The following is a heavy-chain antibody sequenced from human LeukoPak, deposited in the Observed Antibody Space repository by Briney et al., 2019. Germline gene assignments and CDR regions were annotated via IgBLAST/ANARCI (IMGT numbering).Heavy chain of an antibody. Sequence: GGSLRLSCAASEFTFSSYAMSWVRQAPGKGLEWVSVIYKDGKIYYIDSVKGRFTIFRDTSKNTLYLQMNSLRVEDTAVYYCASRHCSGGDCYFAGADPFDHWGQGTLVTVSS. CDR3: ASRHCSGGDCYFAGADPFDH. J-gene: IGHJ4*02. CDR2: IYKDGKI. CDR1: EFTFSSYA. D-gene: IGHD2-21*01. V-gene: IGHV3-23*03.